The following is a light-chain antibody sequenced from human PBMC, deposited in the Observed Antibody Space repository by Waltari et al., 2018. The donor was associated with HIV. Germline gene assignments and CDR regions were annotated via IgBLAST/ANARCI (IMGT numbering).Light chain of an antibody. CDR3: QSSDSSLTGYV. Sequence: QSVLTQPPSVSGAPGQRVTISCTGNNSNIGAGYDVHWYQHLPGTAPKLLIFETKNRPSGVPDRFTGSKSGASASLAITGLQTEDEADYYCQSSDSSLTGYVFGTGTKVTVL. CDR1: NSNIGAGYD. J-gene: IGLJ1*01. V-gene: IGLV1-40*01. CDR2: ETK.